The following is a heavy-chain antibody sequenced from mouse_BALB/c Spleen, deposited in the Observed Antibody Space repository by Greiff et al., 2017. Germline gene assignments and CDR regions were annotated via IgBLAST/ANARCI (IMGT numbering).Heavy chain of an antibody. D-gene: IGHD6-1*01. CDR3: TRSAGFDY. V-gene: IGHV1-15*01. J-gene: IGHJ2*01. Sequence: VKLMESGAELVRPGASVTLSCKASGYTFTDYEMHWVKQTPVHGLEWIGAIDPETGGTAYNQKFKGKATLTADKSSSTAYMELRSLTSEDSAVYYCTRSAGFDYWGQGTTLTVSS. CDR2: IDPETGGT. CDR1: GYTFTDYE.